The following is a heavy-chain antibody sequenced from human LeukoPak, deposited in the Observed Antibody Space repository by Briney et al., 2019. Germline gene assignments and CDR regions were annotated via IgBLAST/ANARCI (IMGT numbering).Heavy chain of an antibody. CDR3: ASGRAAAGISAFDI. V-gene: IGHV3-11*03. D-gene: IGHD6-13*01. J-gene: IGHJ3*02. Sequence: PGGSLRLSCTASGFTFSDYYMSWIRQAPGKGLEWVSYITRSSTYTTYADSVKGRFTISRDNAKNSLYLQMNSLRAEDTAVYYCASGRAAAGISAFDISGQGTMVTVSS. CDR2: ITRSSTYT. CDR1: GFTFSDYY.